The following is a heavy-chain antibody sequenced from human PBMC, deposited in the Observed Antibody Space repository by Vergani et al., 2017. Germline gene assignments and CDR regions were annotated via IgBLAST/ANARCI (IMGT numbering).Heavy chain of an antibody. CDR3: ARGNWNDGFNSYYYIDV. Sequence: QVQLVESGGTLVKPGGSLRLSCAASGFTFRDFYMTWIRQVPGKGLEWVSHISDSGTSINYADSVKGRFTVSRDNAKKSLYLQMTSLRVEDTAVYYCARGNWNDGFNSYYYIDVWGKGTTVTVSS. J-gene: IGHJ6*03. D-gene: IGHD1-1*01. CDR1: GFTFRDFY. CDR2: ISDSGTSI. V-gene: IGHV3-11*01.